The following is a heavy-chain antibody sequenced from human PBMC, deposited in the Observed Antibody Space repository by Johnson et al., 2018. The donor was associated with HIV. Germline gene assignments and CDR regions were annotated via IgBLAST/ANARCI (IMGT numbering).Heavy chain of an antibody. CDR2: ISSNGGST. Sequence: VQLVESGGGLVQPGGSLRLSCAASGFTFSSYAMHWVRQAPGKGLEYVSAISSNGGSTYYANFVKGRFTISRANSKNTLYLQRGSLRAEDMAVYYCARGSGSSAGGAFDIWGQGTMVTVSS. J-gene: IGHJ3*02. CDR3: ARGSGSSAGGAFDI. V-gene: IGHV3-64*01. D-gene: IGHD6-25*01. CDR1: GFTFSSYA.